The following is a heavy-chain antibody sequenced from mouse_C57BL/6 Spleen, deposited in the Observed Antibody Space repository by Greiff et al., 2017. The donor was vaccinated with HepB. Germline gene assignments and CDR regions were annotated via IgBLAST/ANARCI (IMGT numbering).Heavy chain of an antibody. CDR1: GYTFTSYW. CDR2: IDPSDSYT. Sequence: QVQLQQPGAELVMPGASVKLSCKASGYTFTSYWMHWVKQRPGQGLEWIGEIDPSDSYTNYNQKFKGKSTLTVDKSSSTAYMQLSSLTSEDSAVYYCARNREWDYAMDYWGQGTSVTVSS. J-gene: IGHJ4*01. V-gene: IGHV1-69*01. CDR3: ARNREWDYAMDY. D-gene: IGHD1-3*01.